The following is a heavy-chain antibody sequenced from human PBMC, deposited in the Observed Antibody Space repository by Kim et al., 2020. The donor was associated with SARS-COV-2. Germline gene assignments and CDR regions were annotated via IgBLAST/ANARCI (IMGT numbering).Heavy chain of an antibody. CDR3: ATHRSTARCFDY. V-gene: IGHV3-23*01. D-gene: IGHD2-15*01. Sequence: YYADSVKGRFTISRDNSKNTLYLQMNSLRAEDTAVYYCATHRSTARCFDYWGQGTLVTVSS. J-gene: IGHJ4*02.